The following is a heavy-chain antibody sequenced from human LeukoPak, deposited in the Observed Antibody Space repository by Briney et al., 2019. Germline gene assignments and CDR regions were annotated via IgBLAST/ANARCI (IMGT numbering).Heavy chain of an antibody. Sequence: PSETLSLTCTVSGGSISSGSYYWSWIRQPAGKGLEWIGRVYTSGSTNYNPSLKSRVTISIDTSKNQFSLKLSSVTAVDTAVYYCARERDIVVVPAAILPNWFDPWGQGTLVTVSS. D-gene: IGHD2-2*02. V-gene: IGHV4-61*02. CDR1: GGSISSGSYY. CDR2: VYTSGST. CDR3: ARERDIVVVPAAILPNWFDP. J-gene: IGHJ5*02.